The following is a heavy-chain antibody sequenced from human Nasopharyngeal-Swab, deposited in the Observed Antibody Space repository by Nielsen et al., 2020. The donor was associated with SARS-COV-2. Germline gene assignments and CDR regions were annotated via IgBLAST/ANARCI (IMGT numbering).Heavy chain of an antibody. V-gene: IGHV3-30*03. CDR2: ISYDGHTQ. CDR1: GFTVSAFG. J-gene: IGHJ4*02. D-gene: IGHD6-6*01. CDR3: ARDDGQLGDS. Sequence: GGSLRLSWAASGFTVSAFGMHWVRQAPGEVLEWVAHISYDGHTQYYSDSVTGRFTISRDNSKNTLDLQMNSLRPEDTAVYYCARDDGQLGDSWGQGTLVTVSS.